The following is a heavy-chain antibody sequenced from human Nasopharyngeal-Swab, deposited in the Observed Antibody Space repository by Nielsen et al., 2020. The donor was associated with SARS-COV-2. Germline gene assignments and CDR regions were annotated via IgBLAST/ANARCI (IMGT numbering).Heavy chain of an antibody. CDR1: GFTFSSYS. CDR2: ISSSSSTI. V-gene: IGHV3-48*01. CDR3: ARGVDSSSWYFPYYYYGMDV. Sequence: GGSLRLSCAASGFTFSSYSMNWVRQAPGKGLEWVSYISSSSSTIYYADSVKGRFTISRDNAKNSLYLQMNSLRAEDTAVYYCARGVDSSSWYFPYYYYGMDVWGQGTTVTVSS. J-gene: IGHJ6*02. D-gene: IGHD6-13*01.